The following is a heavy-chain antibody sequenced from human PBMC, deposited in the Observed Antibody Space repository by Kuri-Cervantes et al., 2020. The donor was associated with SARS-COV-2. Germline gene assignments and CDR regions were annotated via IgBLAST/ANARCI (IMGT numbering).Heavy chain of an antibody. J-gene: IGHJ4*02. V-gene: IGHV3-15*01. D-gene: IGHD2-15*01. CDR3: TTAGLVGNMYYFDY. Sequence: GESLKISCAASGFTFSNAWMSWVRQAPGKGLEWVGRIKSKTDGGTTDYAAPVKGRFTISRDDSKNTLYLQMNSLKTEDTAVYCCTTAGLVGNMYYFDYWGQGTLVTVSS. CDR2: IKSKTDGGTT. CDR1: GFTFSNAW.